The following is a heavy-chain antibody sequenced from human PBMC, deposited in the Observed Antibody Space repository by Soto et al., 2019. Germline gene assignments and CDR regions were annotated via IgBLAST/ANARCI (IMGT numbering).Heavy chain of an antibody. Sequence: GEALKISCEGSGYSFTSYWISWVRQMPGKGLEWMGRIDPSDSYTNYSPSFQGHVTISADKSISTAYLQWSSLKASDTAMYYCAIDDILTGYYKACDYWGQGTLVTVS. J-gene: IGHJ4*02. V-gene: IGHV5-10-1*01. CDR2: IDPSDSYT. D-gene: IGHD3-9*01. CDR1: GYSFTSYW. CDR3: AIDDILTGYYKACDY.